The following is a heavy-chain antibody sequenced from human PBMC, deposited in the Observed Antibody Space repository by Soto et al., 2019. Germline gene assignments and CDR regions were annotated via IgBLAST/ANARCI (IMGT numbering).Heavy chain of an antibody. V-gene: IGHV5-51*01. CDR1: GYSFNSYW. J-gene: IGHJ4*02. CDR2: IYPGDSDT. Sequence: HGESLKISCKGSGYSFNSYWIGWVRQMPGKGLEWMGIIYPGDSDTRYSPSFQGQVTISADKSNRNAYLQWSSLKASDTAMYYCARVRSGWPTPSFDDWGLGTLVTVSS. D-gene: IGHD6-19*01. CDR3: ARVRSGWPTPSFDD.